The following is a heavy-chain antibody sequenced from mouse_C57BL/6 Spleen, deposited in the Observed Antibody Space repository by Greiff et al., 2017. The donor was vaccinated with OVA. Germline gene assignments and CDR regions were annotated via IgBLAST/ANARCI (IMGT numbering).Heavy chain of an antibody. D-gene: IGHD4-1*01. J-gene: IGHJ1*03. CDR3: ARLWDVGYFDV. CDR1: GYTFTGYW. V-gene: IGHV1-9*01. Sequence: VQLQESGAELMKPGASVKLSCKATGYTFTGYWIQWVKQRPGHGLEWIGEILPGSGSTNHNEKFKGKATFTADTSSNTAYMQLSSLTTEDSAIYYCARLWDVGYFDVWGTGTTVTVSS. CDR2: ILPGSGST.